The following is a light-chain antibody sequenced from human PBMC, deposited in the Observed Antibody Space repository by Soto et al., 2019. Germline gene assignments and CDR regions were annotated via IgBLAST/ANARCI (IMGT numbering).Light chain of an antibody. V-gene: IGLV2-14*01. Sequence: QSVLTQPSSVSGSPGQSITISCAGTSSDVGGYTYVSWYQQHPGKAPKLMIYDVSNRPSGVSNRFSGSKSGNTASLTISGLQAKDEADYYCTSYISSSTPYVFGGGTKVTVL. CDR2: DVS. J-gene: IGLJ1*01. CDR3: TSYISSSTPYV. CDR1: SSDVGGYTY.